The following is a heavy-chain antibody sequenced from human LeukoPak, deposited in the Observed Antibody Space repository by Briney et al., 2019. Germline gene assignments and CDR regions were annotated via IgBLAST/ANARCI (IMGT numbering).Heavy chain of an antibody. CDR2: INPNSGGT. D-gene: IGHD2-2*01. CDR3: ARGGCSSTSCVNWFDP. CDR1: GYTFTGYY. J-gene: IGHJ5*02. Sequence: ASVKVSCKASGYTFTGYYMHWVRQAPGQGLEWMGRINPNSGGTNYAQKFQGRVTMTRDTSISAAYMELSRLRSDDTAVYYCARGGCSSTSCVNWFDPWGQGTLVTVSS. V-gene: IGHV1-2*06.